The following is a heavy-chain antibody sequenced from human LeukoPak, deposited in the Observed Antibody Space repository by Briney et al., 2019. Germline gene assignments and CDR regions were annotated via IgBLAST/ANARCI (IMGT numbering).Heavy chain of an antibody. CDR1: GFTFSSYA. CDR2: ISGSGGST. Sequence: GGSLRLSCAASGFTFSSYAMSWVRQAPGKGLEWVSAISGSGGSTYYADSVKGRFTISRDNSKNTLYLQMNSLRAEDTAVYYCAKDRVTTSDYYYYYYYMDVWGKGTTVTISS. J-gene: IGHJ6*03. CDR3: AKDRVTTSDYYYYYYYMDV. V-gene: IGHV3-23*01. D-gene: IGHD4-17*01.